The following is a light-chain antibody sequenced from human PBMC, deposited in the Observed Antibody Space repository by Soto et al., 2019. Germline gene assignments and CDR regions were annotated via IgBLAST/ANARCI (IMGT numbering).Light chain of an antibody. CDR2: AAS. V-gene: IGKV3-20*01. J-gene: IGKJ1*01. CDR1: QSVTGSY. CDR3: QQYGTSRT. Sequence: EIVLTQSPGTLSLSPGERATLSCRASQSVTGSYLAWYQQKPGQAPRLLIYAASNRATGIPDRFSGGGSGTDFTLTISRLEPEDFAVYYCQQYGTSRTFGQVTKVEIK.